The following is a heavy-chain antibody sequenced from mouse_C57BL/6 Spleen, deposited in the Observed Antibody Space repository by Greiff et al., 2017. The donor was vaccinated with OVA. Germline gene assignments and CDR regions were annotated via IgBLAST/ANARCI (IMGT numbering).Heavy chain of an antibody. V-gene: IGHV1-18*01. Sequence: VQLQQSGPELVKPGASVKIPCKASGYTFTDYNMAWVKQSHGKSLEWIGDINPNNGGTIYNQKFKGKATLTVDKSSSTAYMELRSLTSEDTAVYYCARLRDSSGYPAWCAYWGQGTLVTVSA. D-gene: IGHD3-2*02. CDR1: GYTFTDYN. CDR3: ARLRDSSGYPAWCAY. CDR2: INPNNGGT. J-gene: IGHJ3*01.